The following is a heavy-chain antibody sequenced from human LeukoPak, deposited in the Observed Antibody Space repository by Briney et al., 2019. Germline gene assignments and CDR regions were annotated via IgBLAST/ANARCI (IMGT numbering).Heavy chain of an antibody. Sequence: GGSLRLSCAASGFTFSDYYMSWIRQAPGKGLEWVSYISSSSSTIYYADSVKGRFTISRDNAKNSLYLQMNSLRAEDTAVYYCARDTTSDIVVGFYYYYYGMDVWGQGTTVTVSS. CDR2: ISSSSSTI. D-gene: IGHD2-2*01. CDR3: ARDTTSDIVVGFYYYYYGMDV. CDR1: GFTFSDYY. J-gene: IGHJ6*02. V-gene: IGHV3-11*04.